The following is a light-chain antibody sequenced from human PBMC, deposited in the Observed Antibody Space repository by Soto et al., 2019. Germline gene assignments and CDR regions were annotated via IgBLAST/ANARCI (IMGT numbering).Light chain of an antibody. CDR3: SSFAGSPVV. CDR2: EVT. V-gene: IGLV2-8*01. CDR1: SSDVGGYNY. Sequence: QSVLTQPPSASGSPGQSVTISCTGTSSDVGGYNYVSWYQQHPGKAPTLMIYEVTKRPSGVPDRFSGSKSGNTASLTVSGLQAEDEADYYCSSFAGSPVVFGGGTKLTVL. J-gene: IGLJ2*01.